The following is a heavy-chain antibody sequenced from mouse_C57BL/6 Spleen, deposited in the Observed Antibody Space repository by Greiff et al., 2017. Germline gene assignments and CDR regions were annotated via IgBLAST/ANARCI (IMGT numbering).Heavy chain of an antibody. CDR3: ASYYYGSSYESY. V-gene: IGHV7-3*01. CDR1: GFTFTDYY. J-gene: IGHJ3*01. Sequence: EVKLMESGGGLVQPGGSLSLSCAASGFTFTDYYMSWVRQPPGKALEWLGFIRNKANGYTTEYSASVKGRFTISRDNSQSILYLQMNALRAEDSATYYCASYYYGSSYESYWGQGTLVTVSA. D-gene: IGHD1-1*01. CDR2: IRNKANGYTT.